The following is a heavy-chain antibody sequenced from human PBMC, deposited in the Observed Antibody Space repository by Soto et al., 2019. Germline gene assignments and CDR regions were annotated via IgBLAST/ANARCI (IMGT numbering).Heavy chain of an antibody. D-gene: IGHD3-3*01. CDR2: INPSGGST. CDR3: ARDGRPRLITIFGVVTPPYGMDV. CDR1: GYTFTSYY. Sequence: ASVKVSCKASGYTFTSYYMHWVRQAPGQGLEWMGIINPSGGSTSYAQKFQGRVTITRDTSTSTVYMELSSLRSEDTAVYYCARDGRPRLITIFGVVTPPYGMDVWGQGTTVTVSS. V-gene: IGHV1-46*01. J-gene: IGHJ6*02.